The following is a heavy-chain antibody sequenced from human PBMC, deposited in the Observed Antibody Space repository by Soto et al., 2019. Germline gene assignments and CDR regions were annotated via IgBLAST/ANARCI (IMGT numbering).Heavy chain of an antibody. Sequence: SETLSLTCTVSGGSISSYYWSWIRQPPGKGLEWIGYIYYSGSTNYNPSLKSRVTISVDTSKNQFSLKLSSVTAADTAVYYCARRYDILTGYYYFDYWGQGTLVTVSS. CDR2: IYYSGST. CDR1: GGSISSYY. CDR3: ARRYDILTGYYYFDY. J-gene: IGHJ4*02. D-gene: IGHD3-9*01. V-gene: IGHV4-59*01.